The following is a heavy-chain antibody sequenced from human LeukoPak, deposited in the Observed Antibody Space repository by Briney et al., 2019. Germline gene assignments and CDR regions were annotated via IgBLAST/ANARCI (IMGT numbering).Heavy chain of an antibody. Sequence: SETLSLTCTVSGGSISSGSYYWSWIRRPAGKGLEWIGRIYTSGSTNYNPSLKSRVTISVDTSKNQFSLKLSSVTAADTAVYYCAREKIADSSKDYWGQGTLVTVSS. CDR1: GGSISSGSYY. CDR2: IYTSGST. D-gene: IGHD3-22*01. V-gene: IGHV4-61*02. CDR3: AREKIADSSKDY. J-gene: IGHJ4*02.